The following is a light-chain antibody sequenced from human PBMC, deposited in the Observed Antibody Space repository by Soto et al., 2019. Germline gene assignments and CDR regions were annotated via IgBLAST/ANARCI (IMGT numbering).Light chain of an antibody. Sequence: QSALTQPPSASGSPGQSVTISCTGTSSDVGYYNSVSWYQQHPGKAPKLMIYEVSKRPSGVSERFSGSKSGNTASLTVSGLQAEDEADYYCTSYAGSNNFRVFGGGTKLTVL. V-gene: IGLV2-8*01. CDR2: EVS. CDR1: SSDVGYYNS. CDR3: TSYAGSNNFRV. J-gene: IGLJ3*02.